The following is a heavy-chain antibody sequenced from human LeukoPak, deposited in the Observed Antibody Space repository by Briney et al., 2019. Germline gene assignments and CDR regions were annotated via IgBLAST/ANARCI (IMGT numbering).Heavy chain of an antibody. Sequence: ASVKVSFKASGYTFTSYGISWVRQAPGQGPEWMGCVSDFSVLKVNPHYVQKLQGRVTMTNDTSTSTAYMELRSLRSDDTAVYYCARGPHFDLSSGYTYYFDFWGQGTLVTVSS. V-gene: IGHV1-18*01. J-gene: IGHJ4*02. CDR1: GYTFTSYG. CDR3: ARGPHFDLSSGYTYYFDF. D-gene: IGHD3-3*01. CDR2: VSDFSVLKVNP.